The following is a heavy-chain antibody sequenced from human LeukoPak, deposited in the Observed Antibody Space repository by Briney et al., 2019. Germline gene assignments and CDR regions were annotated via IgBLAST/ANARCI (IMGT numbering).Heavy chain of an antibody. CDR2: INHSGST. V-gene: IGHV4-34*01. CDR3: ARQWAIGAFDI. CDR1: GGSFSGYY. D-gene: IGHD1-26*01. J-gene: IGHJ3*02. Sequence: SETLSLTCAVYGGSFSGYYWSWIRQPPGKGLEWIGEINHSGSTNYNPSLKSRVTISVDTSKNQFSLKLSSVTAADTAVYYCARQWAIGAFDIWGQGTMVTVSS.